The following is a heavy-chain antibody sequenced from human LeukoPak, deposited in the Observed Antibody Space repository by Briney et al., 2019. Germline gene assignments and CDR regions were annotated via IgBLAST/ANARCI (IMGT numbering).Heavy chain of an antibody. CDR3: AKDRAVAGRLSTPLDY. J-gene: IGHJ4*02. CDR2: ISGSGGST. Sequence: GGSLRLSCAASGFTFSSYGMSWVRQAPGKGLEWVSAISGSGGSTYYADSVKGRFTISRDNSKNTLYLQMNSLRAEDTAVYYCAKDRAVAGRLSTPLDYWGQGTLVTVSS. CDR1: GFTFSSYG. D-gene: IGHD6-19*01. V-gene: IGHV3-23*01.